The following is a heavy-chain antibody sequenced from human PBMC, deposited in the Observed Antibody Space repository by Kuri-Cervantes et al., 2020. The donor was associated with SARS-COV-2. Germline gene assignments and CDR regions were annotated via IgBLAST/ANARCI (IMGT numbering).Heavy chain of an antibody. Sequence: GGSLRLSCAASGFTFSSYAMSWVCQAPGKGLEWVSAIDGSSGDTYYADSVKGRFTISRDNSKNTLYLQMNSLRAEDTAVYYCAKVSYDSSGRYYYHYDMEVWGQGTTVTVSS. D-gene: IGHD3-22*01. J-gene: IGHJ6*02. CDR3: AKVSYDSSGRYYYHYDMEV. CDR1: GFTFSSYA. V-gene: IGHV3-23*01. CDR2: IDGSSGDT.